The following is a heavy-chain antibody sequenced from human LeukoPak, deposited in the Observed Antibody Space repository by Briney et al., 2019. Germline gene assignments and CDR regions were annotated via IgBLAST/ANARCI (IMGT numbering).Heavy chain of an antibody. CDR3: ARGLGGWPSGDY. J-gene: IGHJ4*02. Sequence: ASVNVSCKASGYTFTSYDINWVRQATGQGLEWMGWMNPNSGNTGYAQKFQGRVTMTRDTSTSTVYMELSSLRSEDTAVYYCARGLGGWPSGDYWGQGTLVTVSS. CDR2: MNPNSGNT. D-gene: IGHD6-19*01. CDR1: GYTFTSYD. V-gene: IGHV1-8*01.